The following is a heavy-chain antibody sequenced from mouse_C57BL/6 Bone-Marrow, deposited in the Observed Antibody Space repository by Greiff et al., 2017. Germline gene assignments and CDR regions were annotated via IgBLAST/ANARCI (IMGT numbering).Heavy chain of an antibody. Sequence: EVKLVESGGGLVKPGGSLKLSCAASGFTFSDYGMHWVRQAPEKGLEWVAYISSGSSTIYYADTVKGRFTISRDNAKHTLFLQMTSLRSEDTAMYYCARRNDYGFAYWGQGTLVTVSA. CDR3: ARRNDYGFAY. J-gene: IGHJ3*01. CDR1: GFTFSDYG. V-gene: IGHV5-17*01. CDR2: ISSGSSTI. D-gene: IGHD2-4*01.